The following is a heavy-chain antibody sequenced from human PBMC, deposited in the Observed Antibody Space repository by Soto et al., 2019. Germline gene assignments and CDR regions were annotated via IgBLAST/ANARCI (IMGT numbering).Heavy chain of an antibody. CDR3: ARFHKSGRFQIFDF. V-gene: IGHV3-7*03. Sequence: VQLVESGGGMVQPGGSLGLSCTASGFTFTDYWMGWVRQAPGRGLEWVANIKDQGGETYYVESLKGRFTISRDNAKNSLYLQMNSLRAEDTAVYYCARFHKSGRFQIFDFWGQGTLVTVSS. CDR1: GFTFTDYW. CDR2: IKDQGGET. D-gene: IGHD6-19*01. J-gene: IGHJ4*02.